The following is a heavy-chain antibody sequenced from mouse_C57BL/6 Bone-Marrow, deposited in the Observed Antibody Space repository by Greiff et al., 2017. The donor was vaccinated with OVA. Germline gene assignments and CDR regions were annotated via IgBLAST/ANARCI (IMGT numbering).Heavy chain of an antibody. CDR1: GFTFSDFY. J-gene: IGHJ4*01. CDR3: ARDNLKDYAMDD. V-gene: IGHV7-1*01. Sequence: EVQVVESGGGLVQSGRSLRLSCATSGFTFSDFYMEWVRQAPGKGLEWIAASRNKANDYTTEYSASVKGRFIVSRDTSQSILYLQMNALRAEDTAIYYCARDNLKDYAMDDWGQGTSVTVSS. CDR2: SRNKANDYTT.